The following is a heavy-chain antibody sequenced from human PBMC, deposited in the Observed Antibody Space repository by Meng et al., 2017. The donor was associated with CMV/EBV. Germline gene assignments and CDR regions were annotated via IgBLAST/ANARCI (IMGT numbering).Heavy chain of an antibody. D-gene: IGHD2-2*01. J-gene: IGHJ6*02. V-gene: IGHV3-48*03. CDR2: ISSSGSTI. CDR1: GFTFSSYE. Sequence: GESLKISCAASGFTFSSYEMNWVRQAPGKGREWVSYISSSGSTIYYADSVKGRFTISRDNAKNSLYLQMNSLRAEDTAVYYCARDPSIVVVPAAKYYYGMDVWGQGTTVTVSS. CDR3: ARDPSIVVVPAAKYYYGMDV.